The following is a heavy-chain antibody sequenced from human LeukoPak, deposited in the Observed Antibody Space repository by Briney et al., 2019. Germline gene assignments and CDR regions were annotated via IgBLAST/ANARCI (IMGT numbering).Heavy chain of an antibody. Sequence: SETLSLTCTVSGGSISSYDWSWIRQPAGKGLEWIGRIYTTGNTNYHPSLKSRVTMSVDTSKNQFSLKLSSVAAADTAMYYCATYSSGWPFFDYWGPGTLVTVSS. CDR3: ATYSSGWPFFDY. CDR2: IYTTGNT. J-gene: IGHJ4*02. V-gene: IGHV4-59*10. D-gene: IGHD6-19*01. CDR1: GGSISSYD.